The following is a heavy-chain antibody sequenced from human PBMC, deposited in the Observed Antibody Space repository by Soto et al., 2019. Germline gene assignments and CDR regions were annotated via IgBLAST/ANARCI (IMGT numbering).Heavy chain of an antibody. Sequence: PSETLSLTCTVSGGSISSGDYYWSWLRQPPGKGREWIGYIYYSGSTYYNPSLKSRVTISVDTSENQVSLKLVSVTAADTAVYYCAILILVGATLYLDFWGQGTQFTVSA. V-gene: IGHV4-30-4*02. CDR3: AILILVGATLYLDF. D-gene: IGHD1-26*01. CDR1: GGSISSGDYY. CDR2: IYYSGST. J-gene: IGHJ4*02.